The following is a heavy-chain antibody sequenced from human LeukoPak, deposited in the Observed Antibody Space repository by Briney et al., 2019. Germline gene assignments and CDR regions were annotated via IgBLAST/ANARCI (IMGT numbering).Heavy chain of an antibody. CDR2: ISNNGGST. V-gene: IGHV3-64*01. CDR1: GFTFSSYA. D-gene: IGHD2-2*01. CDR3: ARDRGIVVVPAAIDY. J-gene: IGHJ4*02. Sequence: GGSLRLSCAASGFTFSSYAMHWARQAPGKGLEYVSAISNNGGSTYYANSVKGRFTISRDNSKNTLYLQMGSLRAEDMAVYYCARDRGIVVVPAAIDYWGQGTLVTVSS.